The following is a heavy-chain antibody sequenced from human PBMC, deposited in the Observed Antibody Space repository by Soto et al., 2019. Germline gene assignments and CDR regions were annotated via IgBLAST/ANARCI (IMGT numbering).Heavy chain of an antibody. V-gene: IGHV4-34*01. J-gene: IGHJ5*02. Sequence: SETLSLTCAVYGGSFSGYYWSWIRQPPGKGLEWIGEINHSGSTNYNPSLKSRVTISVDTSKNQFSLKLSSVTAADTAVYYCARAPVDSGSYYGNWFDPWGQGTLVTVSS. CDR3: ARAPVDSGSYYGNWFDP. D-gene: IGHD1-26*01. CDR2: INHSGST. CDR1: GGSFSGYY.